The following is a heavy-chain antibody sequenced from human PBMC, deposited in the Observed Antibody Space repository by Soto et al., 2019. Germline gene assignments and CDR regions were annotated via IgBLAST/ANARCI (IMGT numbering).Heavy chain of an antibody. CDR3: ASYPGSNPYYFDY. Sequence: PSETLALTCTVSGGSIGGGGYYWSWIRQHPGKGLEWIGYIYYSGGTYYNPSLKSRVTISVDTSKNQFSLKLSSVTAADTAVYYCASYPGSNPYYFDYWGQGTLVTVSS. J-gene: IGHJ4*02. CDR1: GGSIGGGGYY. D-gene: IGHD1-26*01. CDR2: IYYSGGT. V-gene: IGHV4-31*03.